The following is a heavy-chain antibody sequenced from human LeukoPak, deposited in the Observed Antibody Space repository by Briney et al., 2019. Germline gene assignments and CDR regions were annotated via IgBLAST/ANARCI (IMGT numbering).Heavy chain of an antibody. J-gene: IGHJ6*04. D-gene: IGHD5-12*01. CDR2: INHSGST. CDR1: GGSFSGYY. CDR3: ARDRRNSGYDKSYYYYYGMDV. Sequence: PSETLSLTCAVYGGSFSGYYWSWIRQPPGKGLEWIGEINHSGSTNYNPSPKSRVTISVDTSKNQFSLKLSSVTAADTAVYYCARDRRNSGYDKSYYYYYGMDVWGKGTTVTVSS. V-gene: IGHV4-34*01.